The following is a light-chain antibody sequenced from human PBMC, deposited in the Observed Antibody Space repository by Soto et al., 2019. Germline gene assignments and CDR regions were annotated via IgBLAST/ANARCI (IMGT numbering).Light chain of an antibody. V-gene: IGKV1-33*01. CDR1: QDISKY. CDR2: DAS. J-gene: IGKJ4*01. Sequence: DIQMTQSPSPLSASVGDRVTITCQASQDISKYLNWYQQKPGKAPKLLIYDASNLETGGPSMFSGSGSGTDFSFTISILQPEDSATYYCQKYDNVPLTFGGGTKVEIK. CDR3: QKYDNVPLT.